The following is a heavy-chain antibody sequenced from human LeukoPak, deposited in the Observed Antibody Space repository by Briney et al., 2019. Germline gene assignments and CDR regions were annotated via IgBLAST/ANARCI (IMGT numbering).Heavy chain of an antibody. V-gene: IGHV4-4*07. D-gene: IGHD4-17*01. Sequence: PSETLSLTCTVSGGSISSYYWSWIRQPAGKGLEWIGRIYTSGSTNYNPSLKSRVTMSVDTSKNQFSLKLSSVTAADTAVYYCAREYGDPENDAFDIWGQGTMVTVSS. CDR3: AREYGDPENDAFDI. CDR1: GGSISSYY. J-gene: IGHJ3*02. CDR2: IYTSGST.